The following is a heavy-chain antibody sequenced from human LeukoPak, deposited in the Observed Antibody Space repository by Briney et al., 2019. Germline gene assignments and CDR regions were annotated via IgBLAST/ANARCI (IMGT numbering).Heavy chain of an antibody. CDR3: AKVLSPQYGSGSYPFDY. D-gene: IGHD3-10*01. Sequence: GGSLRLSCAASGFSFGNYAMNWVRQAPGKGLEWVSGISTGGSRYYTDSVKGRFSISRDNSKNTLYLQTNSLGVEDTAVYYCAKVLSPQYGSGSYPFDYWGQGTLVTVSS. V-gene: IGHV3-23*01. CDR1: GFSFGNYA. J-gene: IGHJ4*02. CDR2: ISTGGSR.